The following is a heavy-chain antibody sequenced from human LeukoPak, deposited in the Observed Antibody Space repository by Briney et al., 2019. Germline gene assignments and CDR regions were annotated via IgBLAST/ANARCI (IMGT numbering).Heavy chain of an antibody. J-gene: IGHJ4*02. Sequence: GASVKVSCKAPGYTFTGYYMHWVRQAPGQGLEWMGWINPNSGGTNYAQKFQGWVTMTRDTSISTAYMELSRLRSDDTAVYYCARERYCSSTSCSQNFDYWGQGTLVTVSS. D-gene: IGHD2-2*01. CDR2: INPNSGGT. V-gene: IGHV1-2*04. CDR1: GYTFTGYY. CDR3: ARERYCSSTSCSQNFDY.